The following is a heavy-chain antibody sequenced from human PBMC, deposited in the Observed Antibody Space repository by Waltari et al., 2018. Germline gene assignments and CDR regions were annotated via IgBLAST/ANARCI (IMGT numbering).Heavy chain of an antibody. D-gene: IGHD2-8*01. CDR1: GGSISSSSYC. J-gene: IGHJ2*01. CDR2: IYYSGST. V-gene: IGHV4-39*01. Sequence: QLQLQESGPGLVKPSETLSLTCTVSGGSISSSSYCWGWVRQPPGKGLEWIGSIYYSGSTYYNPSLKSRVTISVDTSKNQFSLKLSSVTAADTAVYYCARHPAMTIMLWYFDLWGRGTLVTVSS. CDR3: ARHPAMTIMLWYFDL.